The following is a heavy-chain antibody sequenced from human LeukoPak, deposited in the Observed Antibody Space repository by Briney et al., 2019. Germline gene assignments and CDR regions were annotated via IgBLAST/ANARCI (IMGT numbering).Heavy chain of an antibody. CDR3: ARWSCSSTSCYYDY. CDR1: GGSFSGYY. J-gene: IGHJ4*02. Sequence: SETLSLTCAVYGGSFSGYYWSWIRQPPGKGLEWIGEINHSGSTNYNPSLKSRVTISVDTPKNQFSLKLSSVTAADTAVYYCARWSCSSTSCYYDYWGQGTLVTVSS. V-gene: IGHV4-34*01. CDR2: INHSGST. D-gene: IGHD2-2*01.